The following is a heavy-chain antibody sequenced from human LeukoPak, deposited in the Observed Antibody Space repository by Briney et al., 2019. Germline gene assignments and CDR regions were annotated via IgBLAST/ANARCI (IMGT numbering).Heavy chain of an antibody. D-gene: IGHD6-13*01. J-gene: IGHJ5*02. CDR1: GYSISSGYY. CDR3: ARQAAVGSEPKFDP. CDR2: IYHSGST. V-gene: IGHV4-38-2*02. Sequence: SETLSLTCTVSGYSISSGYYWGWIRQPPGKGLEWIGSIYHSGSTYYNPSLKSRVTISVDTCKNQFSLKLSSVTAAETAVYYCARQAAVGSEPKFDPWGQGTLVTVSS.